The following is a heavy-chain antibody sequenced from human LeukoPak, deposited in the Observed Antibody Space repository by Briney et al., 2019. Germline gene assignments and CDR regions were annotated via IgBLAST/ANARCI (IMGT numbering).Heavy chain of an antibody. CDR3: ARARYQLPFDY. J-gene: IGHJ4*02. CDR2: IYCSGST. Sequence: SETLSLTCTVSGGSISSGGYYWSWIRQHPGKGLEWIGYIYCSGSTYYNPSLKSRVTITVDTSKNQFSLKLSSVTAADTAVYYCARARYQLPFDYWGQGTLVTVSS. CDR1: GGSISSGGYY. V-gene: IGHV4-31*03. D-gene: IGHD2-2*01.